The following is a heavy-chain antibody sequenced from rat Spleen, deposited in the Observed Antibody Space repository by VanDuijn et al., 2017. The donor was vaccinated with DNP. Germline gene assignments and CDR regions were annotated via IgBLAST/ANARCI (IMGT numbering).Heavy chain of an antibody. D-gene: IGHD4-3*01. CDR1: GFTFSDYY. CDR3: VRWNSGHFDY. CDR2: IRYAGVRP. J-gene: IGHJ2*01. V-gene: IGHV5-22*01. Sequence: EVQLVESGGDLVQPGRSLKLFCAASGFTFSDYYMAWIRQAPTMGLEWVAYIRYAGVRPKYGDSVKGRFTISRDNAKSTLYLQMNSLRSEDMATYYCVRWNSGHFDYWGQGVMVTVSS.